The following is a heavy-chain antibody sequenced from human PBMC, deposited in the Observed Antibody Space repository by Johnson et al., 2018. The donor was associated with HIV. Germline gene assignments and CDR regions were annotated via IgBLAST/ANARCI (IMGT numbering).Heavy chain of an antibody. D-gene: IGHD3-22*01. J-gene: IGHJ3*02. V-gene: IGHV3-23*04. CDR2: ISNTGGRT. CDR3: AKSRNYYDSSGLYDAFDI. CDR1: GFTFSSYA. Sequence: VQLVESGGGLVQPGGSLRLSCAASGFTFSSYAMNWVRQAPGKGLEWVSAISNTGGRTFYADSVKGRFTISRDNSKNTLYLQMNSLRAEDTAVYYCAKSRNYYDSSGLYDAFDICGHGTMVTVSS.